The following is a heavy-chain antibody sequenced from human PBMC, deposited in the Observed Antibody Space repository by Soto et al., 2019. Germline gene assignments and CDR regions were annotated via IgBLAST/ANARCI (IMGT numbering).Heavy chain of an antibody. D-gene: IGHD6-6*01. V-gene: IGHV3-66*01. CDR3: AGGYSSSRTADN. Sequence: GGALILSWAASGFTVSSNYMSWVRQAPGKGLEWVSVIYSGGSTYYADSVKGRFTISRDNSKNTLYLQMNSLRAEDTAVYYCAGGYSSSRTADNRGQGTLVTVSS. CDR2: IYSGGST. CDR1: GFTVSSNY. J-gene: IGHJ4*02.